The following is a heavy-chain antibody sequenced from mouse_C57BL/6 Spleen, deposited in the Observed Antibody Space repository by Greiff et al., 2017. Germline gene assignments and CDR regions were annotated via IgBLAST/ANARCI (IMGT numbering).Heavy chain of an antibody. V-gene: IGHV1-64*01. CDR1: GYTFTSYW. CDR3: APNYYGSSRGYFDV. D-gene: IGHD1-1*01. Sequence: QVQLQQPGAELVKPGASVQLSCKASGYTFTSYWMPWVKQRPGQGLEWIGMIHPNSGSTNYNEKFKSKATLTVDKSSSTAYMQLSSLTSEDSAVYYCAPNYYGSSRGYFDVWGKGTTVTVSS. CDR2: IHPNSGST. J-gene: IGHJ1*03.